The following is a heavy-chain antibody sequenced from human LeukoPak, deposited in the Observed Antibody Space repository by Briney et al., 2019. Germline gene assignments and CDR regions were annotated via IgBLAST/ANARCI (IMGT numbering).Heavy chain of an antibody. CDR3: VKDFGRIRGTPDS. V-gene: IGHV3-64D*06. J-gene: IGHJ4*02. Sequence: GGSLRLSCSASGFVFTIYTMYWVRQAPGKGPEYVSTIRGSGNGFSIYYADSVKGRFTISRDDSKSILYLQMNGLRSEDTAVYYCVKDFGRIRGTPDSWGQGTLVTVSS. D-gene: IGHD1-26*01. CDR1: GFVFTIYT. CDR2: IRGSGNGFSI.